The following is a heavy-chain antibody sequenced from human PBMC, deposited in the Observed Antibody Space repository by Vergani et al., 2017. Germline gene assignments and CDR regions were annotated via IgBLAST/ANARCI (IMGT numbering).Heavy chain of an antibody. Sequence: QITLKESGPTLVKPTQTLTLTCTFSGFSLNTRGVSVAWIRQPPGKALDWLALIYWNDDQHYSPSLNNRVTITKDTSKNQVVLTMTNMDYVDTGTYYCCYRKTGCGTTGCVYPFYYYCYMDVWGKGTTVTVSS. D-gene: IGHD1-7*01. CDR2: IYWNDDQ. V-gene: IGHV2-5*04. CDR1: GFSLNTRGVS. J-gene: IGHJ6*03. CDR3: CYRKTGCGTTGCVYPFYYYCYMDV.